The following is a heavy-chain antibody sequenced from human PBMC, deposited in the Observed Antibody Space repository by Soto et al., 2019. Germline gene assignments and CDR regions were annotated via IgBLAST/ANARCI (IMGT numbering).Heavy chain of an antibody. J-gene: IGHJ6*03. CDR3: AKNGCSYPASYPYDDYVEV. CDR2: LTVTGDSA. D-gene: IGHD2-15*01. CDR1: GFRLSDSA. V-gene: IGHV3-23*01. Sequence: EVQLLESGGGLVQPGGSLRLSCAASGFRLSDSAVSWVRQAPGKGLEWVSSLTVTGDSAFYSDSVKGRFTISRDISKRKLYLQMNSLRAEDTAVYYCAKNGCSYPASYPYDDYVEVWGRGTTVTVSS.